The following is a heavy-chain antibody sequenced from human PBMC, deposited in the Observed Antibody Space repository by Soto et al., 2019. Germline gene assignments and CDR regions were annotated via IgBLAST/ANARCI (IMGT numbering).Heavy chain of an antibody. D-gene: IGHD5-12*01. V-gene: IGHV3-23*01. J-gene: IGHJ4*02. CDR1: GFTFSSYA. Sequence: GGSLRLSCAASGFTFSSYAMSWVRQAPGKGPEWVSAISGSGGSTYYADPVKGRFTISRDNSKNTLYLQMNSLRAEDTAVYYCAKAPFSGYDTQFDYWGQGTLVTVSS. CDR3: AKAPFSGYDTQFDY. CDR2: ISGSGGST.